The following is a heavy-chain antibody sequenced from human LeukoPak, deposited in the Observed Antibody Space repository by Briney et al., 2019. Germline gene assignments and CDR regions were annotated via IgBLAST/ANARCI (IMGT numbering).Heavy chain of an antibody. J-gene: IGHJ4*02. CDR2: IGGKAYGGTA. CDR3: TADQFF. V-gene: IGHV3-49*04. D-gene: IGHD3-3*01. CDR1: GFTFGDYG. Sequence: GGSLRLSCRASGFTFGDYGMSWVRQAPGKGLEWVGFIGGKAYGGTAEYAASVKGRSSISRDDSRSIAYLQMNSLKTEDTAVYYCTADQFFWGQGTLVTVSS.